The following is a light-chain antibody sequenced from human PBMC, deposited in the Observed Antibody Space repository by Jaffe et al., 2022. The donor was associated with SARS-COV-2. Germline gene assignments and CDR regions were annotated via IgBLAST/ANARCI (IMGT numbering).Light chain of an antibody. V-gene: IGLV3-21*04. CDR3: QVWDSSSDHGV. Sequence: SYVLTQPPSVSVAPGKTARITCGGNNIGSKSVHWYQQKPGQAPVVVIYYDRDRPSGIHERFSGSNSGNTATLTISRVEAGDEADYYCQVWDSSSDHGVFGGGTKLTVL. CDR1: NIGSKS. J-gene: IGLJ3*02. CDR2: YDR.